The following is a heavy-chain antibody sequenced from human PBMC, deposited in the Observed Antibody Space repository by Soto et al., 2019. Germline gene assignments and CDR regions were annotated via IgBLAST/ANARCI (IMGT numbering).Heavy chain of an antibody. Sequence: GGSLRLSCAASGFTFSSYAMSWVRQAPGKGLEWVSVISGSGGSTYYADSVKGRFTISRDNSKNTLYLQMNSLRAEDTAVYYCAKVAVDYDYYYYGMDVWGQGTTVTVSS. CDR3: AKVAVDYDYYYYGMDV. CDR2: ISGSGGST. CDR1: GFTFSSYA. J-gene: IGHJ6*02. V-gene: IGHV3-23*01. D-gene: IGHD3-16*01.